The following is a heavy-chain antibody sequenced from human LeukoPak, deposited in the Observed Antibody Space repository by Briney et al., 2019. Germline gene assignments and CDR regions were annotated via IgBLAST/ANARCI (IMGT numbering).Heavy chain of an antibody. J-gene: IGHJ4*02. Sequence: PGRSLRLSCAASGFTFGSHGMHWVRQAPGKGLEWVAVIANDGRDKKYADSVKGRFTISRDNSKNTLYLQMNSLRAEDTAVYYCAKDGRVAAAAYYFDYWGQGTLATVSS. CDR1: GFTFGSHG. CDR2: IANDGRDK. CDR3: AKDGRVAAAAYYFDY. V-gene: IGHV3-30*18. D-gene: IGHD6-13*01.